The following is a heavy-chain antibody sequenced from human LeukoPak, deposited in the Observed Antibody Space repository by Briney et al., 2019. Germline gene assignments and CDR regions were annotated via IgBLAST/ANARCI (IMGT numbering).Heavy chain of an antibody. CDR2: IRYGGNNK. J-gene: IGHJ4*02. CDR3: AKDRHVWGSYRYGMFDY. D-gene: IGHD3-16*02. V-gene: IGHV3-30*02. CDR1: GFTFSSYG. Sequence: GGSLRLSCAASGFTFSSYGMHWVRQAPGKGLEWVASIRYGGNNKYYTDSVKGRFTISRDNSRNTLYLRMNSLRAEDTAVYYCAKDRHVWGSYRYGMFDYWGQGTLVTVSS.